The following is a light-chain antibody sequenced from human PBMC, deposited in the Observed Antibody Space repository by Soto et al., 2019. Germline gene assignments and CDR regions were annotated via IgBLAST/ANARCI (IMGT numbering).Light chain of an antibody. V-gene: IGLV2-14*01. CDR2: DVS. J-gene: IGLJ1*01. CDR1: SSDVGGYNY. Sequence: QSVLTRPASGSGSPGQSITISCTGTSSDVGGYNYVSWYQQHPGKAPKLMIYDVSNRPSGVSNRLSGSKSGNTASLTISGLQAEDEADYYCSSYTSSSTYVFGTGTKVTV. CDR3: SSYTSSSTYV.